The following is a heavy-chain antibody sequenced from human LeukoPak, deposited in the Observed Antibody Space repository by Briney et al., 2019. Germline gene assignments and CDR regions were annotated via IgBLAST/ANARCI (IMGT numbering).Heavy chain of an antibody. CDR2: ISGSGGST. CDR3: AKDETAYYDFWSGHDAFDI. CDR1: GFTFSSYA. D-gene: IGHD3-3*01. V-gene: IGHV3-23*01. Sequence: PGGSLRLSCAASGFTFSSYAMSWVRQAPGKGLEGVSAISGSGGSTYYADSVKGRFTISRDNSKNTLYLQMNSLRAEDTAVYYCAKDETAYYDFWSGHDAFDIWGQGTMVTVSS. J-gene: IGHJ3*02.